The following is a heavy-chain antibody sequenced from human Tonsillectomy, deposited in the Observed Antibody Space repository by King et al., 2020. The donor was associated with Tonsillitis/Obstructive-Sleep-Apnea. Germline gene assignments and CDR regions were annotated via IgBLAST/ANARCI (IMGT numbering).Heavy chain of an antibody. Sequence: VQLVQSGAEVKKPGASVKVSCKASGYTFTSHYMHWVRQAPGQGLEWMGIINPSGGSTSYTQKFQGRVTMTRDTSTTTVHMELNSLRSEDTAVYYCARGKYQLQYYNMDVWGKGTTVTVSS. CDR1: GYTFTSHY. CDR3: ARGKYQLQYYNMDV. V-gene: IGHV1-46*01. CDR2: INPSGGST. D-gene: IGHD2-2*01. J-gene: IGHJ6*03.